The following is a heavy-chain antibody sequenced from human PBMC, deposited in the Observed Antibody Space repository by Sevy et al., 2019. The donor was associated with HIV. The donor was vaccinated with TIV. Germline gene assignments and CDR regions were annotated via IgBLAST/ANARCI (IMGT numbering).Heavy chain of an antibody. V-gene: IGHV3-33*01. CDR3: SRASGPAALSDYYYGMDV. CDR2: IWYDGSNK. J-gene: IGHJ6*02. CDR1: GFTFSSYG. D-gene: IGHD2-2*01. Sequence: GGSPRLSCAASGFTFSSYGMHWVRQAPGKGLEWMAVIWYDGSNKYYADSVKGRFTISRDNSKNTLYLQMNSLRAEDTAVYYCSRASGPAALSDYYYGMDVWGQGTTVTVSS.